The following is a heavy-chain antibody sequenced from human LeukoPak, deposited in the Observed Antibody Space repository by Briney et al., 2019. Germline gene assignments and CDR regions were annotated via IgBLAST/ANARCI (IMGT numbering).Heavy chain of an antibody. Sequence: GGSLRLSCAASGFTFNNYAMNWVRQAPGKGLEWVSVITSGGNIYYADSVKGRFTISRDNAKNSLYLQMNSLRAEDTAVYYCARTPDGSGSYYPIDYWGQGTLVTVSS. D-gene: IGHD3-10*01. J-gene: IGHJ4*02. V-gene: IGHV3-69-1*01. CDR2: ITSGGNI. CDR3: ARTPDGSGSYYPIDY. CDR1: GFTFNNYA.